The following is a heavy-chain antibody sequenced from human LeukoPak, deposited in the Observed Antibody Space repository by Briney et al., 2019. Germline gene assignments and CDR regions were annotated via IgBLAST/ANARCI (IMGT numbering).Heavy chain of an antibody. CDR1: GYTFTSYG. CDR3: AGGLLWFGELLFNFDY. Sequence: GASVKVSCKASGYTFTSYGISWVRQAPGQGLEWMGWISAYNGNTNYAQKLQGRVTMTTDTPTSTAYMELRSLRSDDTAVYYCAGGLLWFGELLFNFDYWGQGTLVTVSS. CDR2: ISAYNGNT. D-gene: IGHD3-10*01. J-gene: IGHJ4*02. V-gene: IGHV1-18*01.